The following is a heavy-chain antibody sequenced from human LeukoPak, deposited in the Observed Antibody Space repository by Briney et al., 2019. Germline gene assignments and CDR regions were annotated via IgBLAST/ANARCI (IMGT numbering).Heavy chain of an antibody. CDR2: IYCNSGHT. Sequence: SETLSLTCTVSGDSISSSVFYWTWIRQSPGKGLEWIGNIYCNSGHTSYNPSLKSRVTISVDTSKNQFSLKLSSVTAADTAVYYCARHANNYDFWSGSASNWFDPWGQGTLVTVSS. D-gene: IGHD3-3*01. V-gene: IGHV4-39*01. CDR1: GDSISSSVFY. J-gene: IGHJ5*02. CDR3: ARHANNYDFWSGSASNWFDP.